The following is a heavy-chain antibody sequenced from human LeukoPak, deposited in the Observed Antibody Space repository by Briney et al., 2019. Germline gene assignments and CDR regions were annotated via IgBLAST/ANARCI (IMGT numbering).Heavy chain of an antibody. J-gene: IGHJ4*02. V-gene: IGHV5-51*01. CDR2: IYPGDSYT. D-gene: IGHD4-11*01. CDR1: GYSFTTYW. Sequence: GESLKISCEGSGYSFTTYWIAWVRQMPGKGLEWMGIIYPGDSYTKYSPSFQGQVTISADKPISTAFLQWSSLKASDSAMYYCARREEDDYSETFDYWGQGTLVTVSS. CDR3: ARREEDDYSETFDY.